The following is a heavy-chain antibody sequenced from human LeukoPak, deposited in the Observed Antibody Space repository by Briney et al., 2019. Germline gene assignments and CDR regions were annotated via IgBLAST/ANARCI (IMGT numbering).Heavy chain of an antibody. CDR2: ISGDDGST. CDR3: AKDIGRFLEWLSLDY. J-gene: IGHJ4*02. Sequence: GGSLRLSCAASGFTFDDYAMHWVRQAPGKGLEWVSLISGDDGSTYYADSVKGRFTISRDNSKNSLYLQMNSLRTEDTALYYCAKDIGRFLEWLSLDYWGQGTLVTVSS. V-gene: IGHV3-43*02. CDR1: GFTFDDYA. D-gene: IGHD3-3*01.